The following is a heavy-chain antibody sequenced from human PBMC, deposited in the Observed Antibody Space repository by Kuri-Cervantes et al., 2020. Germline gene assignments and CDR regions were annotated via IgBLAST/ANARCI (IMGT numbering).Heavy chain of an antibody. J-gene: IGHJ4*02. D-gene: IGHD2-21*01. CDR3: ARETTCGGDCYLFDY. CDR2: INPNSGGT. Sequence: ASVKVSCKASGYTFTGYYMHWVRQAPGQGLEWMGWINPNSGGTNYAQKFQGWVTMTRDTSISTAYMELSRLRSDDTAVYYCARETTCGGDCYLFDYWGQGTLVTVSS. CDR1: GYTFTGYY. V-gene: IGHV1-2*04.